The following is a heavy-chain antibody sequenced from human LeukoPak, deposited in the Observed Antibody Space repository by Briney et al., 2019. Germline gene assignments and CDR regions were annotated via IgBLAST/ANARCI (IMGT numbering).Heavy chain of an antibody. V-gene: IGHV3-30-3*01. CDR3: ARDQIGIVVVPAAIGY. D-gene: IGHD2-2*02. J-gene: IGHJ4*02. CDR2: ISYDGSNK. Sequence: GGSLRLSCAAAGFTFSSYAMHWVRQAPGKGLEWVAVISYDGSNKYYADSVKGRFTISRDNSKNTLYLQMNSLRAEDTAVYYCARDQIGIVVVPAAIGYWGQGTLVTVSS. CDR1: GFTFSSYA.